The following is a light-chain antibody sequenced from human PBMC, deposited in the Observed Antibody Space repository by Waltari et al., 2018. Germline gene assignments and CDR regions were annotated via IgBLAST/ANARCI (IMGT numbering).Light chain of an antibody. CDR1: SSAVGSYNL. CDR3: CSYAGSSSDVV. Sequence: QSALTTPASVSGSPGQSITISCTGTSSAVGSYNLVPWYQQHPGTSPKLMIYEGSKRPSGVSNRFSGSKSGNTASLTISGLQAEDEADYYCCSYAGSSSDVVFGGGTKLTVL. V-gene: IGLV2-23*01. CDR2: EGS. J-gene: IGLJ2*01.